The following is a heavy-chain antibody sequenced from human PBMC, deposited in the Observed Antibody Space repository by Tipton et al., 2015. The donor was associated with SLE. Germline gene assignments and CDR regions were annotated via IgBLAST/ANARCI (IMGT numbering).Heavy chain of an antibody. CDR2: IYSRGSY. V-gene: IGHV4-59*08. D-gene: IGHD3-10*01. CDR1: GTSIRSSY. CDR3: ARVDGGRLDV. J-gene: IGHJ6*04. Sequence: TLSLTCSVSGTSIRSSYWSWIRQSPGRGLEWLGFIYSRGSYSYNPSLRSRVTISLGTSTNQFSLRLSSVTAADTAVYYCARVDGGRLDVWGKGITVTVSS.